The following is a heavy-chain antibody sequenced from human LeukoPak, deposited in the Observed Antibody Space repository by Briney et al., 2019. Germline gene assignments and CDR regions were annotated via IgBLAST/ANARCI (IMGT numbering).Heavy chain of an antibody. CDR2: ISSSGTTI. CDR3: AIGLFEEQQPY. Sequence: TGGSLRLSCAASGFTFSSYEMNWVRQAPGKGLEWVSYISSSGTTIYYADSVKGRFTISRDNAKNSLYLQMNSLRAEDTAVYSCAIGLFEEQQPYWGQGTLVTVSS. J-gene: IGHJ4*02. D-gene: IGHD6-13*01. V-gene: IGHV3-48*03. CDR1: GFTFSSYE.